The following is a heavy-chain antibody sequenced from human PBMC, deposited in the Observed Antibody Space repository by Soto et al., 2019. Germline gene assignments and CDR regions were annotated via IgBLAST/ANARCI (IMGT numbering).Heavy chain of an antibody. CDR3: ARTLSGGFDY. CDR1: GDSLTRNY. J-gene: IGHJ4*02. V-gene: IGHV4-59*01. Sequence: QVQLQESGPGLVKPSETLSLTCTVSGDSLTRNYWSWIRQPPGKGLEWLAYIHNGRSTNYNPSLMTRVSISLDTSKSQISLNLNSVTAADTAVYYCARTLSGGFDYWGQGTLVTVSS. CDR2: IHNGRST.